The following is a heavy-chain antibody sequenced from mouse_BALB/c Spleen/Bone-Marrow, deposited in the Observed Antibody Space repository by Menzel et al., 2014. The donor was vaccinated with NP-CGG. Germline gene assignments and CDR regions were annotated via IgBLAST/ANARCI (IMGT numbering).Heavy chain of an antibody. J-gene: IGHJ1*01. CDR2: ISYSGST. CDR1: GYSITSDYA. V-gene: IGHV3-2*02. Sequence: EVHLVESGPGLVKPSQSLSLTCTVTGYSITSDYAWNWIRQFPGNKLEWMGYISYSGSTSYNPSLKSRISITRDTSKNQFFLQLNSVTTEDTATYYCARFGYDGYWYFDVWGAGTTVTVSS. D-gene: IGHD2-2*01. CDR3: ARFGYDGYWYFDV.